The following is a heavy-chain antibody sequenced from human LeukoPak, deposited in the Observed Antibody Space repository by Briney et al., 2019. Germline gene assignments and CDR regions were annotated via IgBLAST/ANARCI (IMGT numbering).Heavy chain of an antibody. V-gene: IGHV4-59*08. CDR1: GGSISSYY. CDR3: ARLPQTTRNSDYDFWENWFDP. CDR2: IYYSGST. D-gene: IGHD5-12*01. J-gene: IGHJ5*02. Sequence: SETLSLTCTVSGGSISSYYWSWIRQPPGKGLEWIGYIYYSGSTNYNPSLKSRVTISVDTSKNQFSLKLSSVTAADTAVYYCARLPQTTRNSDYDFWENWFDPWGQGTLVTVSS.